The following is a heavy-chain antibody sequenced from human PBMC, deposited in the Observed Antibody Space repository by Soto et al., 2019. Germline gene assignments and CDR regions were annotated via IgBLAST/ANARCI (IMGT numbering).Heavy chain of an antibody. D-gene: IGHD4-17*01. J-gene: IGHJ4*02. CDR2: IYPGDSDT. Sequence: PGESLKISCQGSEYSFSTYWIAWVRQMPGKGLEWMGIIYPGDSDTRYSPSFQGQVTISADKSISTAHLQWSSLKASDTAMYYCARRVSPVGTVTTGDYWGQGTLVTVSS. CDR3: ARRVSPVGTVTTGDY. CDR1: EYSFSTYW. V-gene: IGHV5-51*01.